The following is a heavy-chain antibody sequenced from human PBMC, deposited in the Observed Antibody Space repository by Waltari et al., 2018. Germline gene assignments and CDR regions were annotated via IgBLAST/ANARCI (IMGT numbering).Heavy chain of an antibody. D-gene: IGHD4-4*01. Sequence: EVHLLESGGDLVHPGGSLRLSCAASRFPFSRYAMNWVRQAPGRGWGWVERVGGEGAGPIYADSVKGRFTISRDKSKTTLYRQMNSLRVEDTAVYYCATLYSDYADYWGQGTLVTVSS. CDR3: ATLYSDYADY. V-gene: IGHV3-23*01. J-gene: IGHJ4*02. CDR2: VGGEGAGP. CDR1: RFPFSRYA.